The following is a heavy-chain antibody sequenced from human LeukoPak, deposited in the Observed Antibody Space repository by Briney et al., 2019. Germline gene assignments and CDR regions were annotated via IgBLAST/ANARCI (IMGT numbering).Heavy chain of an antibody. D-gene: IGHD1-7*01. CDR3: ESTTGA. V-gene: IGHV3-7*03. CDR1: GFTFNHYW. CDR2: IKEDGSKK. Sequence: GGSLRLSCAASGFTFNHYWMMWVRQAPGKGLEWVATIKEDGSKKDYVDSVRGRFTLSIDNAKNSLYLQMNSLTVEDTAIYYCESTTGAWGKGTLVTVSS. J-gene: IGHJ5*02.